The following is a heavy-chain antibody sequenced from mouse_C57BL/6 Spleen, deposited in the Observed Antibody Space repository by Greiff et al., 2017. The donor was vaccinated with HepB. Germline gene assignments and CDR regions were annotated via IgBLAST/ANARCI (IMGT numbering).Heavy chain of an antibody. V-gene: IGHV1-82*01. D-gene: IGHD1-2*01. CDR1: GYAFSSSW. Sequence: ESGPELVKPGASVKISCKASGYAFSSSWMNWVKQRPGKGLEWIGRIYPGDGDTNYNGKFKGKATLTADKSSSTAYMQLSSLTSEDSAVYFCARGTARYFDVWGTGTTVTVSS. J-gene: IGHJ1*03. CDR3: ARGTARYFDV. CDR2: IYPGDGDT.